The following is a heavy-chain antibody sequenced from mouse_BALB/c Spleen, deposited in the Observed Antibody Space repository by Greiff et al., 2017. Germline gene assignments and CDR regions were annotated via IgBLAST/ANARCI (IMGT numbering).Heavy chain of an antibody. CDR1: GFTFSSYA. J-gene: IGHJ2*01. D-gene: IGHD1-1*01. V-gene: IGHV5-6-5*01. CDR3: ARGTTVVATGFDD. CDR2: ISSGGST. Sequence: EVHLVESGGGLVKPGGSLKLSCAASGFTFSSYAMSWVRQTPEKRLEWVASISSGGSTYYPDSVKGRFTIYRDNDRNILYLQMSSLRSEDTAMYYCARGTTVVATGFDDWGQGTTLTVSS.